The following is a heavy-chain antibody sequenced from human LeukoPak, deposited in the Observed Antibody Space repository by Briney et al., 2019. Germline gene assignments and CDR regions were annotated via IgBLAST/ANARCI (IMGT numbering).Heavy chain of an antibody. D-gene: IGHD3-22*01. Sequence: SETLSLTCAGYGGSFSGYYWTWIRQLPGKGLERIGHINHSGSTNHNPSLKSRVTISLHSSNNQFSLEVTSVTAADTGLYYCARGLAPTGGYYEGGYFYFDYWGQGLLVTVSS. CDR2: INHSGST. CDR1: GGSFSGYY. J-gene: IGHJ4*01. V-gene: IGHV4-34*01. CDR3: ARGLAPTGGYYEGGYFYFDY.